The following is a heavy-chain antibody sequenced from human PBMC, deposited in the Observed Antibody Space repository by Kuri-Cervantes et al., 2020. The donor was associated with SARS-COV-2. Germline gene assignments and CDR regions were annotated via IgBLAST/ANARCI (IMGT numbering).Heavy chain of an antibody. CDR1: GFTFSSYA. CDR3: AKVDSSSSYYYYYGMDV. D-gene: IGHD6-6*01. J-gene: IGHJ6*02. CDR2: IDGSSGDT. Sequence: GESLKSSCAASGFTFSSYAMRWVRQAPGKGLEWVSAIDGSSGDTYYADSVKGRCTISRDNSKNTLYLQMNSLRAEDTAVYYCAKVDSSSSYYYYYGMDVWGQGTTVTVSS. V-gene: IGHV3-23*01.